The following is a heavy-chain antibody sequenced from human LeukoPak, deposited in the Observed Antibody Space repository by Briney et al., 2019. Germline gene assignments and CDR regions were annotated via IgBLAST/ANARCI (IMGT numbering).Heavy chain of an antibody. CDR2: ISWNGGST. Sequence: GGSLRLSCAASGFTFDDYGMSWVRQPPGKGLEWVSGISWNGGSTGYADSVKGRFTISRDNAKNSLYLQMNSLRAEDTAFYYCARDHSGNYAWDYWGQGTLVTVSS. J-gene: IGHJ4*02. V-gene: IGHV3-20*04. CDR1: GFTFDDYG. CDR3: ARDHSGNYAWDY. D-gene: IGHD3-10*01.